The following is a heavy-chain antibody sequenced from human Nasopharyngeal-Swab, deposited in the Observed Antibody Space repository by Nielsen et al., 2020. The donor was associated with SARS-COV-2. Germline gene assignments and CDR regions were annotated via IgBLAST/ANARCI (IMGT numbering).Heavy chain of an antibody. V-gene: IGHV3-33*01. Sequence: GESLKISCAASGFTFSSYGMHWVRQAPGKGLEWVAVIWYDGSNKYYADSVKGRFTISRDNPKNTPYLQMNSLRAEDTAVYYCARDLGGAAAGTDYWGQGTLVTVSS. CDR3: ARDLGGAAAGTDY. CDR1: GFTFSSYG. D-gene: IGHD6-13*01. CDR2: IWYDGSNK. J-gene: IGHJ4*02.